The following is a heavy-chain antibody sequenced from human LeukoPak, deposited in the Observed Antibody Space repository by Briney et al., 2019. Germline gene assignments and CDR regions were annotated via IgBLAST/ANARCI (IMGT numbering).Heavy chain of an antibody. D-gene: IGHD6-13*01. CDR2: ISAYSGNT. CDR1: GGTFSSYA. V-gene: IGHV1-18*01. J-gene: IGHJ4*02. CDR3: AREMMGQHVGYFDY. Sequence: ASVKVSCKASGGTFSSYAISWVRQAPGQGLEWMGWISAYSGNTNYAQKLQGRVTMTTDTSTSTAYMELRSLRSDDTAVYYCAREMMGQHVGYFDYWGQGILVTVSS.